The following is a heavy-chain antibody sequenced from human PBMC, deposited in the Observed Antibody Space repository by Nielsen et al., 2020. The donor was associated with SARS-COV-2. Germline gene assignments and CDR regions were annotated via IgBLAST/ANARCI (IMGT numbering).Heavy chain of an antibody. V-gene: IGHV3-21*01. CDR1: GFTFSSYS. J-gene: IGHJ3*02. CDR2: ISSSSSYI. Sequence: GESLKISCAASGFTFSSYSMNWVRQAPGKGLEWVSSISSSSSYIYYADSVKGRFTISRDNAKNSLYLQMNSLRAEDTAVYYCARAIDRSSWSNAFDIWGQGTMVTVSS. CDR3: ARAIDRSSWSNAFDI. D-gene: IGHD6-13*01.